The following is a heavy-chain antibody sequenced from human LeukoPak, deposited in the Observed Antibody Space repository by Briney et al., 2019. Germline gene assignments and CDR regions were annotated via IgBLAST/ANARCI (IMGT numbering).Heavy chain of an antibody. CDR3: ARVAPTYYDFWSGYYTGLPGDY. CDR1: VYTFTGYY. J-gene: IGHJ4*02. V-gene: IGHV1-18*04. D-gene: IGHD3-3*01. Sequence: ASVKVSCKASVYTFTGYYMHWVRQAPGQGLEWMGWISAYNGNTSYAQKLQGRVTMTTDTSTSAAYMELRSLRSDDTAVYYCARVAPTYYDFWSGYYTGLPGDYWGQGTLVTVSS. CDR2: ISAYNGNT.